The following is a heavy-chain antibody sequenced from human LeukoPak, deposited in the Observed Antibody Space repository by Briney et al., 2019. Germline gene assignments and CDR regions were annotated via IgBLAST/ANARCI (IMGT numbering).Heavy chain of an antibody. CDR1: GFTVSSNY. CDR3: SRGGGYNFFDY. D-gene: IGHD5-24*01. J-gene: IGHJ4*02. V-gene: IGHV3-53*01. Sequence: GGSLTLSCAASGFTVSSNYMSWVRQAQGKGLEWVSVIYVDGTTYYEDSVNGRFTISRDNSKNTLSLQMNSLRAEDTAVYYCSRGGGYNFFDYWGQGTLVTVSS. CDR2: IYVDGTT.